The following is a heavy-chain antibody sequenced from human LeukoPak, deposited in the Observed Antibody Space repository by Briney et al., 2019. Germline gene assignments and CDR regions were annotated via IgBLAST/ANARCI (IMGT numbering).Heavy chain of an antibody. CDR1: GYTFTSYY. V-gene: IGHV1-46*01. J-gene: IGHJ4*02. Sequence: ASVKVSCKASGYTFTSYYMHWVRQAPGKGLEWMGIINPSGGSTSYAQKFQGRVTMTRDTSTSTVYMELSSLRSEDTALYYCARGSSVGATSVWGQGTLVTVSS. CDR3: ARGSSVGATSV. D-gene: IGHD1-26*01. CDR2: INPSGGST.